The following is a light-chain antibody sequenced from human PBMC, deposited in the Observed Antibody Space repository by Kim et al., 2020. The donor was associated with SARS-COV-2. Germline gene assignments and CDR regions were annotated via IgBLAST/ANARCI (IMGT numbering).Light chain of an antibody. CDR3: QTWGTGILV. Sequence: ASVKLTCTLSSGHSSYAIARHQQQTEKGPRYLMKLNSDGSHSKGDGIPDRFSGSSSGAERYLTISSLQSEDEADYYCQTWGTGILVFGGGTQLTVL. CDR1: SGHSSYA. V-gene: IGLV4-69*01. J-gene: IGLJ3*02. CDR2: LNSDGSH.